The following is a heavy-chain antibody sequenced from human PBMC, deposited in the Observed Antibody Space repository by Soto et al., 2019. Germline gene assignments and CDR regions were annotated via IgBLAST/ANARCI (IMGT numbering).Heavy chain of an antibody. V-gene: IGHV4-34*01. J-gene: IGHJ3*02. Sequence: SETLSLTCAVYGGSFSGYFWSWIRQPPGKGLEWIGEISHSGSTNYNPSLKSRVTISVDTSKNQYSLKLSSVTAADTAVYFCARSRGDYPGDAFDIWGQGTMVTVSS. CDR2: ISHSGST. CDR1: GGSFSGYF. CDR3: ARSRGDYPGDAFDI. D-gene: IGHD4-17*01.